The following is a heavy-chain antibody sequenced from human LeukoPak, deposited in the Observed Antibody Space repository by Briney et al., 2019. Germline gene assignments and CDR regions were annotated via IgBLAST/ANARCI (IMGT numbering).Heavy chain of an antibody. CDR2: IKQDGSEK. J-gene: IGHJ4*02. D-gene: IGHD1-26*01. V-gene: IGHV3-7*03. CDR3: AKWTSARGSTFDY. CDR1: GFTFSSYW. Sequence: GGSLRLSCTASGFTFSSYWMTWVRQAPGKGLEWVANIKQDGSEKFYVDSVKGRFTISRDNAKNSLYLQMNSLRAEDTAVYYCAKWTSARGSTFDYWGQGTLVTVSS.